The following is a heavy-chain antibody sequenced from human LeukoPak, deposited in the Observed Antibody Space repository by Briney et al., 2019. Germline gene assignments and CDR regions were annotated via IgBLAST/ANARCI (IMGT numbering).Heavy chain of an antibody. CDR2: INPNSGGT. CDR3: ARAIGGLSIAAAGMYYFDY. V-gene: IGHV1-2*02. D-gene: IGHD6-13*01. CDR1: GYTFTGYY. Sequence: ASVKVSCKASGYTFTGYYMHWVRQAPGQGLEWMGWINPNSGGTNYAQKFQGRVTMTRDTSISTAYMELSRLRSDDTAVYYCARAIGGLSIAAAGMYYFDYWGQGTLVTVSS. J-gene: IGHJ4*02.